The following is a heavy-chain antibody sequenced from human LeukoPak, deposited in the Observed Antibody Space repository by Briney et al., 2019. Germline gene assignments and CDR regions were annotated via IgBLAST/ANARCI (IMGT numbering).Heavy chain of an antibody. Sequence: SETLSLTCTVSGGSISSSNWWSWVRQPPGKGLEWIGEIYHSGSTNYNPSLKSRVTISVDKSKNQFSLKLSSVTAADTAVYYCARVLGGGWSYFDYWGQGNLVTVSS. CDR2: IYHSGST. V-gene: IGHV4-4*02. CDR3: ARVLGGGWSYFDY. CDR1: GGSISSSNW. D-gene: IGHD6-19*01. J-gene: IGHJ4*02.